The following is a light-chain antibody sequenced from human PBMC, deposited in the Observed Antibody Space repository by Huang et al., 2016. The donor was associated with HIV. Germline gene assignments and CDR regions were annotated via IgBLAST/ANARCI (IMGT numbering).Light chain of an antibody. J-gene: IGKJ4*01. CDR2: LGS. CDR3: MQTLQTPLT. CDR1: QSLLHSNGYNY. Sequence: DIVMTQSSLSLPVTPGEPASISCRSSQSLLHSNGYNYLDWYLQKPGQSPQFLIYLGSNRASGVPDRFSGSGSGTDCTLKISRVEDEDVGVYYCMQTLQTPLTFGGGTKVEIK. V-gene: IGKV2-28*01.